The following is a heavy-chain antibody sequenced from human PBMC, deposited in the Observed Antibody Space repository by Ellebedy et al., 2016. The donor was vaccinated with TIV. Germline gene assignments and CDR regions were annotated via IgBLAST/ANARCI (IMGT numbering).Heavy chain of an antibody. CDR3: AREADV. CDR1: GGSFSAYY. CDR2: INHSGTT. Sequence: SETLSLTXAVYGGSFSAYYWNWIRQPPGKGLEWIAEINHSGTTNYSPSLKSRVTISVDTSKNQFSLKLSSVTAADTAVYYCAREADVWGQGTTVTVSS. J-gene: IGHJ6*02. V-gene: IGHV4-34*01.